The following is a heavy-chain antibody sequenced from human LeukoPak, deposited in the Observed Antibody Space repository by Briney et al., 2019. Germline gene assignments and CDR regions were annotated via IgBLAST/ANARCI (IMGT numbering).Heavy chain of an antibody. J-gene: IGHJ3*02. Sequence: PSETLSLTCTVSGGSISSSSYYWGWIRQPPGKGLEWIGSIYYSGSTYYNPSLKSRVTISVDTSKNQFSLKLSSVTAADTAVYYCATYLSVGATRNDAFDIWGQGTMVTVSS. D-gene: IGHD1-26*01. CDR2: IYYSGST. V-gene: IGHV4-39*07. CDR1: GGSISSSSYY. CDR3: ATYLSVGATRNDAFDI.